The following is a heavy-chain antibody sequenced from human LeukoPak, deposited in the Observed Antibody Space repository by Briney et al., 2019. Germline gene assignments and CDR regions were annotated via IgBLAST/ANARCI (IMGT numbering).Heavy chain of an antibody. V-gene: IGHV4-39*07. J-gene: IGHJ5*02. CDR2: TYYSGST. CDR3: ARDLGRWYNWFDP. Sequence: MSSETLSLTCTVSGGSISSSSYYWGWIRQPPGKGLEWIGSTYYSGSTYYNPSLKSRVTISVDTSKNQFSLKLSSVTAADTAVYYCARDLGRWYNWFDPWGQGTLVTVSS. D-gene: IGHD3-16*01. CDR1: GGSISSSSYY.